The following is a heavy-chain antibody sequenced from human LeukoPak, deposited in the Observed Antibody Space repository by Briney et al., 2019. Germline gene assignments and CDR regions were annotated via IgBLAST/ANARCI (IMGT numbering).Heavy chain of an antibody. V-gene: IGHV3-49*04. Sequence: TGGSLRLSCAPSGFTFGDYAMSWVRQAPGKGLEWVGFIRSKAYGGTTEYAASVKGRFTISRDDSKSIAYLQMNSLKTEDTAVYYCISHYDILTGYSLFDYWGQGTPVTVSS. D-gene: IGHD3-9*01. CDR1: GFTFGDYA. CDR3: ISHYDILTGYSLFDY. J-gene: IGHJ4*02. CDR2: IRSKAYGGTT.